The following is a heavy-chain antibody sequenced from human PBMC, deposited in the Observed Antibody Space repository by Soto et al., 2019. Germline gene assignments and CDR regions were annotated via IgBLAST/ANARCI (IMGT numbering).Heavy chain of an antibody. V-gene: IGHV1-69*01. CDR3: ATALGCRSTSCTLDY. Sequence: QVQLVQSGAEVKKPGSSVKVSCKASGGTFGSYAFSWVQQAPGQGLEWMGGIIPVSGAAHYAQKFQGRVTITADESTSTAYMELSSLSSHDTAVYYCATALGCRSTSCTLDYWGQGTRVIVSS. CDR2: IIPVSGAA. D-gene: IGHD2-2*01. CDR1: GGTFGSYA. J-gene: IGHJ4*02.